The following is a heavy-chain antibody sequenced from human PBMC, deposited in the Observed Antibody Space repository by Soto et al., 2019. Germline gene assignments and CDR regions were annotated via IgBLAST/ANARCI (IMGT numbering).Heavy chain of an antibody. V-gene: IGHV3-30-3*01. CDR1: GFAFSSYA. Sequence: GGSLRLSCAASGFAFSSYAMHWVRQAPGKGPEWVAVISYDGSNKYYADSVKGRFTISRDNSKNTLYLQMNSLRAEDTAVYYCASEYYDILTGYYYYYGMDVWGQGTTVTVSS. CDR2: ISYDGSNK. D-gene: IGHD3-9*01. J-gene: IGHJ6*02. CDR3: ASEYYDILTGYYYYYGMDV.